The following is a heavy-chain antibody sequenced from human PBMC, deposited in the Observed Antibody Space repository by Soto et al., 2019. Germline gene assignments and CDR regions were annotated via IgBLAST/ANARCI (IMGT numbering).Heavy chain of an antibody. CDR3: ARDLGRHYYYYGMDV. CDR1: GFTFSSDA. J-gene: IGHJ6*02. CDR2: ISYDGSNK. V-gene: IGHV3-30-3*01. D-gene: IGHD3-16*01. Sequence: PGGSLRLSCAASGFTFSSDAMHWVRQAPGKGLEWVAVISYDGSNKYYADSVKGRFTISRDNSKNALYLQMNSLRAEDTAVYYCARDLGRHYYYYGMDVWGQGTTVTVSS.